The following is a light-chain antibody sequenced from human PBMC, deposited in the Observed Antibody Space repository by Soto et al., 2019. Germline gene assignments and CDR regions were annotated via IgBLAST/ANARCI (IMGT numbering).Light chain of an antibody. CDR2: EVR. CDR3: SSYTTSTTKV. Sequence: QSVLTQPASVSGSPGQSITISCTGTSSDVGGYNYVSWYQQHPGKAPKLMIYEVRNRPSGVSDRFSGSKSGKTASLTIFGLQAEDEADYYCSSYTTSTTKVFGGGTKVTVL. CDR1: SSDVGGYNY. J-gene: IGLJ2*01. V-gene: IGLV2-14*01.